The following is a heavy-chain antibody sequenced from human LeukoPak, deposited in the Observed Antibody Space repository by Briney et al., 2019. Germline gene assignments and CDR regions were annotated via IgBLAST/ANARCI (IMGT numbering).Heavy chain of an antibody. CDR1: GYTFTSYG. Sequence: GASVKVSCKASGYTFTSYGISWVRQAPGQGLEWMGWISAYNGNTNYAQKLQGRVTMTTDTSTSTAYMELRSLRSDDTAVYYCARVGLRFLEWLSNFDYWGQGTLVTVSS. V-gene: IGHV1-18*01. D-gene: IGHD3-3*01. CDR3: ARVGLRFLEWLSNFDY. CDR2: ISAYNGNT. J-gene: IGHJ4*02.